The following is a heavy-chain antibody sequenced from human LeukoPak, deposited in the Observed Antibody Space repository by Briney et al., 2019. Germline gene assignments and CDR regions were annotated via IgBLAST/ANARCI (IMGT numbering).Heavy chain of an antibody. CDR3: ARDGSARFGETFYYYYYYMDV. V-gene: IGHV3-21*01. Sequence: GGSLRLSCAASGFTFSRYSMNWVRQAPGKGLEWVSSISSSSSYIYYADSVKGRFTISRDNAKNSLYLQMNSLRAEDTAVYYCARDGSARFGETFYYYYYYMDVWGKGTTVTVSS. J-gene: IGHJ6*03. CDR2: ISSSSSYI. D-gene: IGHD3-10*01. CDR1: GFTFSRYS.